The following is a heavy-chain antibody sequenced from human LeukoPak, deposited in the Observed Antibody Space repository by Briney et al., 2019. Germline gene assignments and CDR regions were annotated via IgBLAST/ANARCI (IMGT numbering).Heavy chain of an antibody. J-gene: IGHJ6*04. CDR1: GFNVSKNY. CDR2: IYSAGAT. V-gene: IGHV3-53*01. CDR3: VRDLAPLLWFGEPREV. Sequence: GGSLRLSCAASGFNVSKNYMSWVRQAPGKGLEWVSVIYSAGATYYADSVRGRFTISREKSKNTLHLQMNSLRAEDTAVYFCVRDLAPLLWFGEPREVWGKGTTVTVSS. D-gene: IGHD3-10*01.